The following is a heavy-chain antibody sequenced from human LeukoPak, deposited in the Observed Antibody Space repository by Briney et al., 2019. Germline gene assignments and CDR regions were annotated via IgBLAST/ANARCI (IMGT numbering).Heavy chain of an antibody. D-gene: IGHD5-12*01. CDR3: AKDTSGYDFSYYYYYYMDV. CDR2: ISGSGGST. Sequence: PPGGSLRLSCAASGFTFSSYWMSWVRQAPGKGLEWVSAISGSGGSTYYADSVKGRFTISRDNSKNTLYLQMNSLRAEDTAVYYCAKDTSGYDFSYYYYYYMDVWGKGTTVTVSS. J-gene: IGHJ6*03. CDR1: GFTFSSYW. V-gene: IGHV3-23*01.